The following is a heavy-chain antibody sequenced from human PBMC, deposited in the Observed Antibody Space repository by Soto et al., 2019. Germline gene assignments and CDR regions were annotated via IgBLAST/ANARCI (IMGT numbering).Heavy chain of an antibody. Sequence: GSLRLSCAASGFTFSTSWMAWVRQAPGKGLEWVSDINHNTLGKNYADSVKGRFTVSRDNSNNILYLQMNFLRAEDTALYYWAKRWGGTYLFDHWGQGTLFPVSP. V-gene: IGHV3-48*01. CDR2: INHNTLGK. CDR3: AKRWGGTYLFDH. CDR1: GFTFSTSW. J-gene: IGHJ4*02. D-gene: IGHD1-26*01.